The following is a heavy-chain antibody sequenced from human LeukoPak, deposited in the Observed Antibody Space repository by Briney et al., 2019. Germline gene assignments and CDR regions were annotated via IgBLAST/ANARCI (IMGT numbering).Heavy chain of an antibody. Sequence: PGGSLRLSCAASGFTFSSYWMSWIRQAPGKGLEWVANIKQDGSEKYYVDSVKGRFTISRDNAKNSLYLQMNSLRAEDTAVYYCATCDYYYGMDVWGQGTTVTVSS. J-gene: IGHJ6*02. CDR1: GFTFSSYW. CDR2: IKQDGSEK. CDR3: ATCDYYYGMDV. V-gene: IGHV3-7*01.